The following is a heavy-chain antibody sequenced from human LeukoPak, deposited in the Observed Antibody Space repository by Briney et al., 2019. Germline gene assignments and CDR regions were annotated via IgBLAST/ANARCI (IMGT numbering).Heavy chain of an antibody. CDR1: GFTFNNYA. Sequence: GGSLRLSCAASGFTFNNYAMHWVRQAPGKGLEWVAIISYDGGHKYYTDSVKGRFTISRDNSKSTLYLQMNSLRAEDTAVYYCARRRYYYGSGSYYWDYWGQGTLVTVSS. CDR3: ARRRYYYGSGSYYWDY. J-gene: IGHJ4*02. CDR2: ISYDGGHK. V-gene: IGHV3-30*04. D-gene: IGHD3-10*01.